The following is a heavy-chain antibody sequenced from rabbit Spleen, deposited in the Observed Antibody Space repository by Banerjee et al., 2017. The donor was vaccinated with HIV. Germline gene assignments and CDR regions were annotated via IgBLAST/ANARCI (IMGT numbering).Heavy chain of an antibody. CDR3: ARDSGSSFSSYGMDL. D-gene: IGHD8-1*01. Sequence: QSLEESGGDLVKPGASLTLTCKASGFSFTGTYWICWVRQAPGKGLELIACIYAGSSGSTYYASWAKGRFTISKTSSTTVTLQMTSLTAADTATYFCARDSGSSFSSYGMDLWGPGTLVTVS. CDR1: GFSFTGTYW. CDR2: IYAGSSGST. J-gene: IGHJ6*01. V-gene: IGHV1S40*01.